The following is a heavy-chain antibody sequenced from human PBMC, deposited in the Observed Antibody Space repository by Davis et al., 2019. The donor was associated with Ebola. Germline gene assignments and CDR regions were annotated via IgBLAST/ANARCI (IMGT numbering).Heavy chain of an antibody. CDR1: GFTLSGYG. Sequence: GESLKISCAASGFTLSGYGLHWVRQPPGKGLEWVAVIWYDGRNQYYADSVKGRFTISRDNSKNTLYLQMNSLRAEGTAVYYCVRDTYYYYNTMDVWGKGTAVTVSS. J-gene: IGHJ6*04. CDR3: VRDTYYYYNTMDV. V-gene: IGHV3-33*01. CDR2: IWYDGRNQ.